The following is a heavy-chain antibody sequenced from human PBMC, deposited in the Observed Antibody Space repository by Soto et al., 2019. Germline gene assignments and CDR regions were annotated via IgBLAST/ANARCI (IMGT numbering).Heavy chain of an antibody. V-gene: IGHV2-70*11. CDR2: IDWDDDK. CDR3: ARTLYDSSGYYPIDY. Sequence: SGPTLVNPTQTLTLTCTFSGFSLSTSGMCVSWIRQPPGKALEWLARIDWDDDKYYSTSLKTRLTISKDTSKNQVVLTMTNMDPVDTATYYCARTLYDSSGYYPIDYWGQGTLVTVSS. J-gene: IGHJ4*02. CDR1: GFSLSTSGMC. D-gene: IGHD3-22*01.